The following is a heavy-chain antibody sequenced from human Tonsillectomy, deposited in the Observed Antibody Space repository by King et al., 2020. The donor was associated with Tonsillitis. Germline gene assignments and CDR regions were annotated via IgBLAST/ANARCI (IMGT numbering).Heavy chain of an antibody. CDR3: ARDRKSGYSYGWFDP. Sequence: VQLVESGGGLVKPGGSLRLSCAASGFTFSSYSMNWVRQAPGKGLEWVSSISCSTSYIYYADSVKGRFTNSRDNAKNLLYLQMNSLRAEDTAIYYCARDRKSGYSYGWFDPWGQGTLVTVSS. J-gene: IGHJ5*02. CDR1: GFTFSSYS. V-gene: IGHV3-21*06. CDR2: ISCSTSYI. D-gene: IGHD5-18*01.